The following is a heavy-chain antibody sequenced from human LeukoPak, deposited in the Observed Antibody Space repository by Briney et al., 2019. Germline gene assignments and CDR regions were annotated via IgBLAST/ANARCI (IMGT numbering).Heavy chain of an antibody. V-gene: IGHV1-46*01. CDR2: INPSGGST. CDR1: GYTFTSYD. Sequence: ASVKVSCKASGYTFTSYDINWVRQAPGQGLEWMGIINPSGGSTSYAQKFQGRVTMTRDTSTSTVYMELSSLRSEDTAVYYCARDGPKSEDTYCSSTSCPVYYYYGMDVWGQGTTVTVSS. J-gene: IGHJ6*02. CDR3: ARDGPKSEDTYCSSTSCPVYYYYGMDV. D-gene: IGHD2-2*01.